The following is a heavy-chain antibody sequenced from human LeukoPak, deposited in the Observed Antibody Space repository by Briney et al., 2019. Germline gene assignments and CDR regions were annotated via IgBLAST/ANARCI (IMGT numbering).Heavy chain of an antibody. CDR3: ARGRLGNTVRGEFFYYGMDV. V-gene: IGHV4-34*01. J-gene: IGHJ6*02. CDR1: GGSFRGYY. Sequence: PSETLSLTCAVYGGSFRGYYWTWIRQPPGRGREGIGEISHSGSTNHNPSLKSRVSISVDTSKNQFSLKLSSVTAADTAVYYCARGRLGNTVRGEFFYYGMDVWGQGTTVTVS. D-gene: IGHD3-10*01. CDR2: ISHSGST.